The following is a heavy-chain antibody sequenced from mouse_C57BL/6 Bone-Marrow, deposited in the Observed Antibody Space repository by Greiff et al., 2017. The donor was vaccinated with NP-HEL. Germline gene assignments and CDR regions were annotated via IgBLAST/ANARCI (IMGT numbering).Heavy chain of an antibody. CDR2: ILPGSGST. V-gene: IGHV1-9*01. D-gene: IGHD1-1*01. CDR1: GYTFTGYW. Sequence: VQLQQSGAELMKPGASVKLSCKATGYTFTGYWIEWVKQRPGHGLEWIGEILPGSGSTTYNEKFKGKATFTADTSSNTAYMQLSSLTTEDSAIYYYARGVFYYGSRTGYFEVWGTGTTVTVSA. CDR3: ARGVFYYGSRTGYFEV. J-gene: IGHJ1*03.